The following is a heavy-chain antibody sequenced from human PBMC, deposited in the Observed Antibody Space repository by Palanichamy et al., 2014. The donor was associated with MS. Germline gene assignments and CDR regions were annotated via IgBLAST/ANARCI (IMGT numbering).Heavy chain of an antibody. CDR2: INPKSGAT. Sequence: QVQLVQSGAEVKKPGASVKVSCKASGYPFTGYHMHWVRQAPGQGLEWMGWINPKSGATNYAQNFQGRVTMTRDTSISTVYMELSRLTSDDTAVYYCARAASGSYYGDYWGQGTLVTVSS. CDR3: ARAASGSYYGDY. J-gene: IGHJ4*02. CDR1: GYPFTGYH. D-gene: IGHD1-26*01. V-gene: IGHV1-2*02.